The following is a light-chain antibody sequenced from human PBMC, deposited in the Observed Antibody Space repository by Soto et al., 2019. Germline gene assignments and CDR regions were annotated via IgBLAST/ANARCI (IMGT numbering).Light chain of an antibody. J-gene: IGLJ2*01. V-gene: IGLV1-44*01. CDR3: AAWDDSLNGPV. Sequence: QSVLTQPPSASGTPGQRVTISCSGSSSNIGSNTVNWYQQLPGTAPKLHIYSNNQRPSGVPDRFSGSKSGTSASLAISGLQSEYEADYYCAAWDDSLNGPVFGGGTKLTVL. CDR1: SSNIGSNT. CDR2: SNN.